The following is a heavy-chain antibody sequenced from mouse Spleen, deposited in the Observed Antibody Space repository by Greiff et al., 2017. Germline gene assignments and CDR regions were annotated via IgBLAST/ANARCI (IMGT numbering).Heavy chain of an antibody. V-gene: IGHV2-6-5*01. Sequence: VMLVESGPGLVAPSQSLSITCTVSGFSLTDYGVSWIRQPPGKGLEWLGVIWGGGSTYYNSALKSRLSISKDNSKSQVFLKMNSLQTDDTAMYYCAKLSIYYGYDGWYFDVWGAGTTVTVSS. CDR1: GFSLTDYG. CDR3: AKLSIYYGYDGWYFDV. D-gene: IGHD2-2*01. J-gene: IGHJ1*01. CDR2: IWGGGST.